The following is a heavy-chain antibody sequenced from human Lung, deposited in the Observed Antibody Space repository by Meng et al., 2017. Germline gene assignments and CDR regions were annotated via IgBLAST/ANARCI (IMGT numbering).Heavy chain of an antibody. J-gene: IGHJ4*02. Sequence: QVQPVQSGSELKKPGASVKISCKAAGYTFTTYAMNWVRQAPGQGLEWMGWINTDTRNPTYAQGFTGRFVFSLDTSVSTAYLQISSLMAEDTAIYYCARGDLGMSGYYYTVHWGQGTLVTVSS. V-gene: IGHV7-4-1*02. CDR2: INTDTRNP. CDR3: ARGDLGMSGYYYTVH. CDR1: GYTFTTYA. D-gene: IGHD3-22*01.